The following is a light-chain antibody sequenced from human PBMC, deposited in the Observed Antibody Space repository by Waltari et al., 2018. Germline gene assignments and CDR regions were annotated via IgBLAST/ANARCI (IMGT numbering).Light chain of an antibody. CDR2: DNN. CDR3: CSYVGPNTFWV. J-gene: IGLJ3*02. V-gene: IGLV2-11*01. Sequence: QSALTQPRSVSGSPGQSVTISCTGTSSDVGGYNYVSWYQQDPGKAPKLMIYDNNKRPSGVPDRFSGSKSGNTASLTISGVQAEDEADYYCCSYVGPNTFWVFGGGTKLTVL. CDR1: SSDVGGYNY.